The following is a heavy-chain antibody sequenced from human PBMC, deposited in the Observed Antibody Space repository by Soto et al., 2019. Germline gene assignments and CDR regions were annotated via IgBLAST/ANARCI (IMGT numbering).Heavy chain of an antibody. CDR2: ISGSGAST. CDR3: AKDSAPSCSGCMCYLPFDY. CDR1: GFLFSTNA. D-gene: IGHD2-15*01. V-gene: IGHV3-23*01. Sequence: VQLLESGGGLVQPGESLRLSCAASGFLFSTNAMSWVRQAPGKGLEWVSVISGSGASTYYADSVKGRFTISRDNSKNAPFLQMNSLIAGDTDVYYCAKDSAPSCSGCMCYLPFDYWGQGTLVTVSS. J-gene: IGHJ4*02.